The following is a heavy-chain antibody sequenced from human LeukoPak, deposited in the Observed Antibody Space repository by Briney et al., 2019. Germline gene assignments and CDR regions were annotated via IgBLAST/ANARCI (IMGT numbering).Heavy chain of an antibody. J-gene: IGHJ4*02. CDR1: GYTFTSYD. CDR3: ASHNYDFIWGSYRFAPYYFDY. D-gene: IGHD3-16*02. CDR2: MNPNSGNT. Sequence: ASVKVSCKASGYTFTSYDINWVRQATGQGLEWMGWMNPNSGNTGYAQKFQGRVTITRNTSINTAYMELSNLRGEDTAIYYCASHNYDFIWGSYRFAPYYFDYWGQGTLVTVSS. V-gene: IGHV1-8*03.